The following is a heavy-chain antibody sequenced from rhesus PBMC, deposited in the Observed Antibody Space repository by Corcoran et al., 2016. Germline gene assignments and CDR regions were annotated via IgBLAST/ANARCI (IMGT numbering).Heavy chain of an antibody. CDR1: GYSFTSYW. V-gene: IGHV5-2*01. J-gene: IGHJ4*01. Sequence: EVQLVQSGAEVKRPGESLKISCKTSGYSFTSYWISWVRQMPGKGLEWVGEIDPSDSDTRYPPSFQGQVTISADKSISTTYLQWSSLKASDSATYYCAKRRDFYDYWGQGVLVTVSS. CDR3: AKRRDFYDY. CDR2: IDPSDSDT. D-gene: IGHD3-3*01.